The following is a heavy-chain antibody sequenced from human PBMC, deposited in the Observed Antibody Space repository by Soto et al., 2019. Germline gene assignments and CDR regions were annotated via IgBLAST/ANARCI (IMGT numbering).Heavy chain of an antibody. CDR2: IIPIFGTA. Sequence: QVQLVQSGAEVKKPGSSVKVSCKASGGTFSSYAISWVRQAPGQGLEWMGGIIPIFGTANYAQKFQGRATITADKSTSTAYMELSSLRSDDTAVYYCARGSMEYCGVDCYLFLDYGGQGTLVTVSS. D-gene: IGHD2-21*02. CDR1: GGTFSSYA. J-gene: IGHJ4*02. CDR3: ARGSMEYCGVDCYLFLDY. V-gene: IGHV1-69*06.